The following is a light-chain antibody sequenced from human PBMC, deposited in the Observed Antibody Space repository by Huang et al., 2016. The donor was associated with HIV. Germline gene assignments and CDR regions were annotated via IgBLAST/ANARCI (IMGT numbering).Light chain of an antibody. CDR2: DAS. CDR1: QSLSSRY. J-gene: IGKJ4*01. Sequence: EIVLTQSPATLSLSPGERATLSCGASQSLSSRYLAWYQQKPGLAPMLLIYDASNRSTVIPDRFSRSGSGTDFTLTISRLEPEDFAVYYCQQYGSSPLTFGGGTKVEIK. V-gene: IGKV3D-20*01. CDR3: QQYGSSPLT.